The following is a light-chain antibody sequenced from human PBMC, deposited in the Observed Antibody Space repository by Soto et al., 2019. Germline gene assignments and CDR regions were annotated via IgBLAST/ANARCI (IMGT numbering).Light chain of an antibody. CDR2: EVS. CDR3: TSFTSSSTQV. J-gene: IGLJ1*01. CDR1: SGDVDAFDY. V-gene: IGLV2-14*01. Sequence: QSVLTQPASVSGSPGQSMTISCTGTSGDVDAFDYVSWYQQHPGKAPKLMIFEVSDCPSGVSDRFSGSKSGSTASLTISGLQAEDEADYFCTSFTSSSTQVFGTGTKVTVL.